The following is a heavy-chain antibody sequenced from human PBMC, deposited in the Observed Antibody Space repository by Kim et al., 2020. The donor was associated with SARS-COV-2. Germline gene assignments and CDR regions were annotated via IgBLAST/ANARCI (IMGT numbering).Heavy chain of an antibody. CDR3: TTDLFSPAAVTPSYYYYYGMDV. CDR2: IKSKTDGGTT. D-gene: IGHD6-13*01. Sequence: GGSLRLSCAASGFTFSNAWMSWVRQAPGKGLEWVGRIKSKTDGGTTDYAAPVKGRFTISRDDSKNTLYLQMNSLKTEDTAVYYCTTDLFSPAAVTPSYYYYYGMDVWGQGTTVTVSS. CDR1: GFTFSNAW. J-gene: IGHJ6*02. V-gene: IGHV3-15*01.